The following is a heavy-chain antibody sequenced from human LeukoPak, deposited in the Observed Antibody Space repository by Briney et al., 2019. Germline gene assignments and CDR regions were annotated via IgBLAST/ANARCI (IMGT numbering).Heavy chain of an antibody. V-gene: IGHV3-23*01. CDR1: GFTFSSYA. CDR3: AKAYCSGGSCPPYYYGVDV. D-gene: IGHD2-15*01. Sequence: GGSLRLSCAASGFTFSSYAMSWVRQAPGKGLEWVSAISGSGGSTYYADSVKGRFTISRDNSKNTLYLQMNSLRAEDTAVYYCAKAYCSGGSCPPYYYGVDVWGQGTTVTVSS. CDR2: ISGSGGST. J-gene: IGHJ6*02.